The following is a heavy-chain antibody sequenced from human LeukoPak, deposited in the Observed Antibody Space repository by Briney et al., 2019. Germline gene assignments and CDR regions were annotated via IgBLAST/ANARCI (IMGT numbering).Heavy chain of an antibody. J-gene: IGHJ5*02. D-gene: IGHD3-10*01. CDR3: ARDLDGSGGYGVPNWFDP. Sequence: SETLSLTCTVSGGSISSYYWSWIRQPPGKGLEWIGYIYYSGSTNYNPSLKSRVTISVDTSKNQFSLKLSSVTAADTAVYYCARDLDGSGGYGVPNWFDPWGQGTLVTVSS. CDR2: IYYSGST. CDR1: GGSISSYY. V-gene: IGHV4-59*12.